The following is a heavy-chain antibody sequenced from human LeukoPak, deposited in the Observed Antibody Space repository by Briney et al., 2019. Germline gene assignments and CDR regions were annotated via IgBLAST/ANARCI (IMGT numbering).Heavy chain of an antibody. Sequence: PGGSLRLSCAASQFTFSNYDMSWVRQAPGRGLEWVSAISGSGGSTYYADSVKGRFTISRDNSKNTLYLQMNSLRAEDTAVYYCAKDQGGLGPFDYWGQGTLVAVSS. CDR2: ISGSGGST. CDR3: AKDQGGLGPFDY. D-gene: IGHD3/OR15-3a*01. CDR1: QFTFSNYD. J-gene: IGHJ4*02. V-gene: IGHV3-23*01.